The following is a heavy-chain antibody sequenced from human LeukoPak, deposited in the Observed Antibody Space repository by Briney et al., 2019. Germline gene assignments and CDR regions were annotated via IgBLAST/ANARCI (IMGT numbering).Heavy chain of an antibody. CDR1: GFTFRSYW. Sequence: PGGSLRLSCAASGFTFRSYWMHWVRQAPGKGLVWVSRINSDGSSTSYADSVKGRFTISRDNAKNTLYLQMNSLRAEDTAVYYCARAARGAAAGTVEFDYWGQGTLVTVSS. CDR2: INSDGSST. V-gene: IGHV3-74*01. J-gene: IGHJ4*02. CDR3: ARAARGAAAGTVEFDY. D-gene: IGHD6-13*01.